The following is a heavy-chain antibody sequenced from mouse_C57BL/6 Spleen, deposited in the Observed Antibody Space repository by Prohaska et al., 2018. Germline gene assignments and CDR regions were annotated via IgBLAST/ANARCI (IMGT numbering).Heavy chain of an antibody. V-gene: IGHV3-6*01. D-gene: IGHD1-1*01. CDR1: GHSITSGYY. J-gene: IGHJ3*01. CDR2: INYDGSN. CDR3: ASDYGSRAWFSY. Sequence: DVQLQESGPGLVKPSQSLSLTCSVTGHSITSGYYWNWIRLFPGNKLEWMGYINYDGSNNYNPSLKNRSSRTRDTAKNQFFRKLNAVTTEDTATTYCASDYGSRAWFSYWGQGTLVTVSA.